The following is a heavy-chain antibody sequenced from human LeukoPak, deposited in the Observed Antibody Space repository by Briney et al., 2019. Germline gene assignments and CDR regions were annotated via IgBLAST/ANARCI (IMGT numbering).Heavy chain of an antibody. Sequence: SETLSLTCTVSGYSISSADYWGCIRQPPGKGLECIGSIHYSGSTYYNPSLKSRVTISGDTTKNQFSLRLSSVTAADTAVYYCARHSMVGGFDYWGQGTLVTVSS. CDR3: ARHSMVGGFDY. CDR2: IHYSGST. J-gene: IGHJ4*02. D-gene: IGHD4/OR15-4a*01. V-gene: IGHV4-38-2*02. CDR1: GYSISSADY.